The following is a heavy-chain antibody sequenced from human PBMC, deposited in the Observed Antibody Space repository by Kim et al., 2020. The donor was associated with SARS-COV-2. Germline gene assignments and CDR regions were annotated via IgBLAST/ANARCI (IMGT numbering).Heavy chain of an antibody. CDR3: AKDARGHYDFWIGYYPYYSYYGMDV. V-gene: IGHV3-23*03. CDR1: GFTFSSYA. J-gene: IGHJ6*02. Sequence: GGSLRLSCAASGFTFSSYAMSWVRQAPGKGLEWVSVIYSGGSSTYYADSVKGRFTISRDNSKNTLYLQMNSLRAEDTAVYYCAKDARGHYDFWIGYYPYYSYYGMDVWGQGTTVTVSS. CDR2: IYSGGSST. D-gene: IGHD3-3*01.